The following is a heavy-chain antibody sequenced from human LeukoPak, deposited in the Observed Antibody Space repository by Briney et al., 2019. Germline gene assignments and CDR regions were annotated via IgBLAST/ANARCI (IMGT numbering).Heavy chain of an antibody. Sequence: SETLSLTCTVSGGSISSYYWSWIRQPPGKGLEWIGYIYYSGSTNYNPSLKSRVTISVDTSKNQFSLKLSSVTAADTAVYYCARLAYCSSTSGYIGAFDIWGQGTMVTVSS. CDR3: ARLAYCSSTSGYIGAFDI. J-gene: IGHJ3*02. V-gene: IGHV4-59*01. CDR2: IYYSGST. CDR1: GGSISSYY. D-gene: IGHD2-2*02.